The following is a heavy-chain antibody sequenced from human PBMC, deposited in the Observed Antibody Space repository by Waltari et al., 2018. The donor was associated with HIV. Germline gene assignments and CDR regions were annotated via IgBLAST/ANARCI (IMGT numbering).Heavy chain of an antibody. CDR3: ATQKGGGNYNYFDY. CDR2: IYPGDSDT. CDR1: GYNFATYW. Sequence: EVQLVQSGAAVTKPGESLQISCKASGYNFATYWIGWVRQMPGKGLEWMGIIYPGDSDTRYSPSFQGQVTISADKSISTAYLQWNSLKASDTAMYYCATQKGGGNYNYFDYWGQGTLVTVSS. D-gene: IGHD1-26*01. V-gene: IGHV5-51*01. J-gene: IGHJ4*02.